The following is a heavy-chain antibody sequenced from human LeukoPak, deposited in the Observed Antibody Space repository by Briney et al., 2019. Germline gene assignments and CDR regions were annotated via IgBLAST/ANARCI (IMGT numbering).Heavy chain of an antibody. D-gene: IGHD3-22*01. V-gene: IGHV3-23*01. CDR1: GFTFSSYA. J-gene: IGHJ4*02. Sequence: GGSLRLSCAASGFTFSSYAMSWVRPAPGKGLEWVSAISGSGGSTYYADSVKGRFTISRDNSKNTLYLQMNSLRAEDTAVYYCAKDQGRYYDSSGYYPYDYWGQGTLVTVSS. CDR3: AKDQGRYYDSSGYYPYDY. CDR2: ISGSGGST.